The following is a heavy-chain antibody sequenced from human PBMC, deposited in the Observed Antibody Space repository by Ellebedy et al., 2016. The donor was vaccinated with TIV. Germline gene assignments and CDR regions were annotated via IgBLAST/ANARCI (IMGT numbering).Heavy chain of an antibody. Sequence: GGSLRLSCAASGFSFRSYWMTWVRQAPGKGLEWVANINQDATKTFYVDSVEGRFTISRANAKNSLFLQMNSLGVEDTAVYYCATDGSYGDYLSPAHASVMWGQGTLVSVSS. CDR3: ATDGSYGDYLSPAHASVM. D-gene: IGHD4-17*01. CDR1: GFSFRSYW. CDR2: INQDATKT. J-gene: IGHJ3*02. V-gene: IGHV3-7*01.